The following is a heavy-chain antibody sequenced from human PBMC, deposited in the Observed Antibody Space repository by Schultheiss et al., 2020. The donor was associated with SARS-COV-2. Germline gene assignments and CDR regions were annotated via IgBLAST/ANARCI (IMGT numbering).Heavy chain of an antibody. CDR2: MNPNSGNR. D-gene: IGHD2-15*01. J-gene: IGHJ4*02. CDR3: AKGGTTAYCSGGGCYPFYFDS. Sequence: ASVKVSCKASGYTFTIYDINWVRQATGQGLEWMGWMNPNSGNRGYAQKFQGRVTMTRNTSISTAYMQLSSLRSEDTAVYYCAKGGTTAYCSGGGCYPFYFDSWGQGTLVTVSS. V-gene: IGHV1-8*01. CDR1: GYTFTIYD.